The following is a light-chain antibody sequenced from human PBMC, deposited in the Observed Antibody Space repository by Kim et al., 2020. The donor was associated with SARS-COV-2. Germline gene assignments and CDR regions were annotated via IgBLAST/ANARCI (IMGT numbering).Light chain of an antibody. Sequence: SPTETRSALRGSNHVAWYQPTPGNAPQLIIYDVSERPSGLPDRFSGSKSGNTASLTISGVQAEDEAYYYCCSYAGSYTFVYVFGTGTKVTVL. V-gene: IGLV2-11*01. CDR1: RSALRGSNH. CDR3: CSYAGSYTFVYV. J-gene: IGLJ1*01. CDR2: DVS.